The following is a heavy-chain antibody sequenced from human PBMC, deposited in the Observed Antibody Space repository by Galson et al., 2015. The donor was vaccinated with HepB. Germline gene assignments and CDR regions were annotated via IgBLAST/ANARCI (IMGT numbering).Heavy chain of an antibody. CDR2: IIPILGIA. D-gene: IGHD6-25*01. V-gene: IGHV1-69*04. Sequence: SVKVSCKASGGTFSSYAISWVRQAPGQGLEWMRRIIPILGIANYAQKFQGRVTITADESTSTAYMELSSLRSEDTAVYYCARAISGWAPSYGMDVWGQGTTVTVSS. CDR1: GGTFSSYA. CDR3: ARAISGWAPSYGMDV. J-gene: IGHJ6*02.